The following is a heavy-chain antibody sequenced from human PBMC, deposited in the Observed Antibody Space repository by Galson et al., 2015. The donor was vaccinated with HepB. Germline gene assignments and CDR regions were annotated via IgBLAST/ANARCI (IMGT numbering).Heavy chain of an antibody. V-gene: IGHV4-4*07. Sequence: TLSLTCTVSGGPISHNYLSWVRQSAGGTLEWIGRIYTSGSTKYNPSLERRVTVSLDASKNQFSLNLRSVTAADTAVYYCARGLLESPTLGRPFDVWGQGTRVTVSS. D-gene: IGHD3-3*01. CDR2: IYTSGST. J-gene: IGHJ3*01. CDR1: GGPISHNY. CDR3: ARGLLESPTLGRPFDV.